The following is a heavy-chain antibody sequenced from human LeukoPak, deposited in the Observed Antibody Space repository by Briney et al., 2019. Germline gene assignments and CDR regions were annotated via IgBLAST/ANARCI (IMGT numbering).Heavy chain of an antibody. Sequence: SETLSLTCSVSGGSISSSTYYWGWIRQPPGKGLEWIGYIYYSGSTNYNPSLKSRVTISVDTSKNQFSLKLSSVTAADTAVYYCARFKLQWQTFDYWGQGTLVTVSS. CDR3: ARFKLQWQTFDY. D-gene: IGHD4-11*01. CDR1: GGSISSSTYY. CDR2: IYYSGST. V-gene: IGHV4-61*05. J-gene: IGHJ4*02.